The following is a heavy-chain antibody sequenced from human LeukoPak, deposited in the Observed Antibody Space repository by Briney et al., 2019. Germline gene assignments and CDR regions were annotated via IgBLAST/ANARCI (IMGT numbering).Heavy chain of an antibody. D-gene: IGHD3-10*01. J-gene: IGHJ5*02. CDR2: IYYSGST. CDR3: ARLGITMVRGVRGNWFDP. V-gene: IGHV4-59*01. CDR1: GGSISSYY. Sequence: SEALSLTCTVSGGSISSYYWSWIRQPPGKGLEWIGYIYYSGSTNYNPSLKSRVTISVDTSKNQFSLKLSSVTAADTAVYYCARLGITMVRGVRGNWFDPWGQGTLVTVSS.